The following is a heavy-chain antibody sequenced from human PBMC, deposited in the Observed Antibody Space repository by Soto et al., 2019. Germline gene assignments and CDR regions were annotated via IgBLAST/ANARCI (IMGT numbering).Heavy chain of an antibody. V-gene: IGHV1-24*01. CDR2: FDPEDGET. D-gene: IGHD3-3*01. J-gene: IGHJ4*02. Sequence: ASVKVSCKVSGYTLTDLSMQWVRQAPGKGHDWMGGFDPEDGETIYAQKFQGRVTMTEDTATDTAYMELSSLRSEDTGVYYCATHRSGRFLEWLPEGSLGYWGQGTLVTVSS. CDR3: ATHRSGRFLEWLPEGSLGY. CDR1: GYTLTDLS.